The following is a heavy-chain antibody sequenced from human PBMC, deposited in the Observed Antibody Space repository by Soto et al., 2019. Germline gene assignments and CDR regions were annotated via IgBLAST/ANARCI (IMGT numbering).Heavy chain of an antibody. D-gene: IGHD6-6*01. CDR1: GGSISGGRYY. CDR2: TYYSGAT. Sequence: QVRLQESGPGLVRPSQTLSLTCTVSGGSISGGRYYWIWIRQRPGEGLEWLGYTYYSGATYYNPSLKSPVAISVDTSKDQFTLKVDSVTAADTAVYFCARQGYSSSSNIGYWGQGTLVTVSS. CDR3: ARQGYSSSSNIGY. V-gene: IGHV4-31*04. J-gene: IGHJ4*02.